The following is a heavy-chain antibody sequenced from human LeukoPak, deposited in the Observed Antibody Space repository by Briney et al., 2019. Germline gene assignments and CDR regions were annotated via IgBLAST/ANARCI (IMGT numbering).Heavy chain of an antibody. CDR1: GFTFSNFA. J-gene: IGHJ4*02. Sequence: GRSLRLSCAASGFTFSNFAMHWVRQAPGKGLEWVVVLSYDGSIKYYADSVKGRFTISRDNSKNTLYLQMNSLRAEDTAVYYCARDPQYYDFWSGYYAYWGQGTLVTVSS. D-gene: IGHD3-3*01. CDR3: ARDPQYYDFWSGYYAY. CDR2: LSYDGSIK. V-gene: IGHV3-30*01.